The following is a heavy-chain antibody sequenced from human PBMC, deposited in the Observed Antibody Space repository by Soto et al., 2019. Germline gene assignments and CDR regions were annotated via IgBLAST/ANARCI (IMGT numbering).Heavy chain of an antibody. V-gene: IGHV4-59*08. CDR1: GGSISSYN. CDR2: IYYSGST. Sequence: SETLSLTCTVSGGSISSYNWSWIRQPPGKGLEWIGYIYYSGSTNYNPSLKSRVTISVDTSKNQFSLKLSSVTAADTAVYYCARHDRNYYYYYYMDVWGKGTTVTVSS. CDR3: ARHDRNYYYYYYMDV. J-gene: IGHJ6*03.